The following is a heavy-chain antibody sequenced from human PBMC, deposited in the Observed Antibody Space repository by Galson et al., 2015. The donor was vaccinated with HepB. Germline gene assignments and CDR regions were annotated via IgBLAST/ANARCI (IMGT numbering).Heavy chain of an antibody. CDR1: GFTFSNYW. Sequence: SLRLSCAASGFTFSNYWMSWVRQAPGKGLKWVANIKQVGGEKYYVDSVKGRFTISRDNAKNSLYLQMHSLRAEDTAVYYCASHVVDTERAYAFDIWGQGTTVTVSS. V-gene: IGHV3-7*03. D-gene: IGHD5-18*01. CDR2: IKQVGGEK. CDR3: ASHVVDTERAYAFDI. J-gene: IGHJ3*02.